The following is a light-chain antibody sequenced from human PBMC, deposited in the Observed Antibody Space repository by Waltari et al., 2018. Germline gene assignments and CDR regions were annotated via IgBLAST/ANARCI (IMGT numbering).Light chain of an antibody. V-gene: IGKV1-39*01. Sequence: DLQMTQSPSSLSASVGDRVTITCRASQSISSYLNWYQQKPGKAPKLLIYAASSLQSGVPSRFSGSGSGTDFTLTISSLQPEDFATYYCQQSYSTRLTFGGGTKLEIK. CDR2: AAS. J-gene: IGKJ4*01. CDR1: QSISSY. CDR3: QQSYSTRLT.